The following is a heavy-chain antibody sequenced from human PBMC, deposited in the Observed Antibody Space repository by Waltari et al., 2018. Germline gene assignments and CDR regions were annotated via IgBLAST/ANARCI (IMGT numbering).Heavy chain of an antibody. Sequence: QVQLVQSGAEVKKPGASVTVSCKASGYTFTSYAMHWVRQAPGQRLEWMGWINAGNGNTKYSQEFQGRVTITRDTSASTAYMELSSLRSEDMAVYYCAREALGAVGATYGYFDYWGQGTLVTVSS. CDR2: INAGNGNT. D-gene: IGHD1-26*01. CDR1: GYTFTSYA. V-gene: IGHV1-3*03. J-gene: IGHJ4*02. CDR3: AREALGAVGATYGYFDY.